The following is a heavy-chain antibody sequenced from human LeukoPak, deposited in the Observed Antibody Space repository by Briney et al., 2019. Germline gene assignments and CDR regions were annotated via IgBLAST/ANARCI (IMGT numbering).Heavy chain of an antibody. J-gene: IGHJ5*02. CDR3: ARVVTYYDFWSGYGGFDP. CDR2: IYYSGST. V-gene: IGHV4-39*01. CDR1: GGSISSSSYY. Sequence: SETLSLTCTVSGGSISSSSYYWGWIRQPPGKGLEWIGSIYYSGSTYYNPSLKSRVTISVDTSKNQFSLKLSSVTAADTAVYYCARVVTYYDFWSGYGGFDPWGQGTLVTVSS. D-gene: IGHD3-3*01.